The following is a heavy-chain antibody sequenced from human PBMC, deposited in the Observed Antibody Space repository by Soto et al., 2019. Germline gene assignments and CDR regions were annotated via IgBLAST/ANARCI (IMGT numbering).Heavy chain of an antibody. CDR3: ARARWYDAFDV. Sequence: SKTLSLTCAGSCFFISSGDYWGWIRKPPGKGLEWIGSIFHGGNTYYNPSLKSRVTISVDMSKNQFSLKLNSVTAADTAVYYCARARWYDAFDVWGQGTVVTVSS. CDR2: IFHGGNT. CDR1: CFFISSGDY. J-gene: IGHJ3*01. D-gene: IGHD2-15*01. V-gene: IGHV4-38-2*01.